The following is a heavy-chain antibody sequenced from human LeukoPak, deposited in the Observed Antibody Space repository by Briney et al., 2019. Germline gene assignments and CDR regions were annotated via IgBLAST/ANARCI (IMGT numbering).Heavy chain of an antibody. CDR3: ARVPGRDGYNLDDY. V-gene: IGHV3-21*01. CDR2: ISSSSSYI. J-gene: IGHJ4*02. CDR1: GFTFSSYS. D-gene: IGHD5-24*01. Sequence: GGSLRLSCAASGFTFSSYSMNWVRQAPGRGLEWVSSISSSSSYIYYADSVKGRFTISRDNAKNSLYLQMNSLRAEDTAVYYCARVPGRDGYNLDDYWGQGTLVTVSS.